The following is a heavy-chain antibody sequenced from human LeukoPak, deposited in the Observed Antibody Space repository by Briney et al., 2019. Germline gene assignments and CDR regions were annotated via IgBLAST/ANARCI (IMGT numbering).Heavy chain of an antibody. J-gene: IGHJ4*02. D-gene: IGHD1-26*01. CDR2: IKTDGSST. V-gene: IGHV3-74*01. Sequence: PGGSLRLSCAASGFTFSSYWMHWVRHAPGKGLVWVSRIKTDGSSTSHADSVKGRFTISRDNAKNTLYLQMNSLRAEDTAVYYCAREQYSGTGLDYWGQGTLVTVSS. CDR1: GFTFSSYW. CDR3: AREQYSGTGLDY.